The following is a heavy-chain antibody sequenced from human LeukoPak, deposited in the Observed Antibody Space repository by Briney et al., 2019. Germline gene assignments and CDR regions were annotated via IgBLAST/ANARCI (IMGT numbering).Heavy chain of an antibody. Sequence: ASVKVSCKASGYTFTGYYIHWVRQAPGQGLEWMGWISAYNGNTNYAQKLQGRVTMTTDTSTSTAYMELRSLRSDDTAVYYCARGYSSSWSHAFDIWGQGTMVTVSS. D-gene: IGHD6-13*01. CDR3: ARGYSSSWSHAFDI. CDR2: ISAYNGNT. J-gene: IGHJ3*02. V-gene: IGHV1-18*04. CDR1: GYTFTGYY.